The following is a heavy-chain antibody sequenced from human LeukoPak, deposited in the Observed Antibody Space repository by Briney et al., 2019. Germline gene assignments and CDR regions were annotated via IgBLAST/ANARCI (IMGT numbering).Heavy chain of an antibody. CDR3: TRAPDYGDYCDY. CDR2: IKQGGSEK. D-gene: IGHD4-17*01. CDR1: GFTFSSYC. J-gene: IGHJ4*02. Sequence: GGSLRLSCAASGFTFSSYCMNWVRQAPGKGLEWVANIKQGGSEKYYVDSVKGRFTISRDNAENSLYLQMNSLRAEDTAVYFCTRAPDYGDYCDYWGQGTLVTVSS. V-gene: IGHV3-7*01.